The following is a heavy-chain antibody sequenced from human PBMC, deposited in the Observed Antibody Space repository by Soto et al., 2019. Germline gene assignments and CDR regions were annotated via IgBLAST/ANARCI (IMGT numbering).Heavy chain of an antibody. CDR1: GYTFTSYG. V-gene: IGHV1-18*01. D-gene: IGHD3-3*01. J-gene: IGHJ6*03. Sequence: ASVKVSCKASGYTFTSYGISWVRQAPGQGLEWMGWISAYNGNTNYAQKLQGRVTMTTDTSTSTAYMELRSLRSDDTAVYYCARDWPRRNYDLGYMDVWGKGTTVTVSS. CDR3: ARDWPRRNYDLGYMDV. CDR2: ISAYNGNT.